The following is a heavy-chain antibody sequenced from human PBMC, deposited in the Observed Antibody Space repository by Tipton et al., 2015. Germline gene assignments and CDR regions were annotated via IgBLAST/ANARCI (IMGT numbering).Heavy chain of an antibody. CDR1: GFTFSDYY. D-gene: IGHD6-13*01. CDR3: TRGGLKQQREDVFDV. Sequence: SLRLSCAASGFTFSDYYMSWIRQAPGKGLEWLSYISGSGSTIYYADSVKGRFTISRDYAKTSLYLQMNSLRAEDTAVYYCTRGGLKQQREDVFDVWGRGTRLTVSS. V-gene: IGHV3-11*04. J-gene: IGHJ3*01. CDR2: ISGSGSTI.